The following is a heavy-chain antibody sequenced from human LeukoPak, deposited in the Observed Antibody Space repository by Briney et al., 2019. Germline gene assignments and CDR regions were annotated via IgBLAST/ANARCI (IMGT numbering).Heavy chain of an antibody. V-gene: IGHV4-34*01. J-gene: IGHJ4*02. Sequence: SETLSLTCAVYGGSFSGYYWSWIRQPPGKGLEWIGEINHSGSTNYNPSLKSRVTISVDTSNTQFSLKLSSVTAADTAVYYCARERRRELRFLEWLPDYFDYWGQGTLVTVSS. D-gene: IGHD3-3*01. CDR2: INHSGST. CDR3: ARERRRELRFLEWLPDYFDY. CDR1: GGSFSGYY.